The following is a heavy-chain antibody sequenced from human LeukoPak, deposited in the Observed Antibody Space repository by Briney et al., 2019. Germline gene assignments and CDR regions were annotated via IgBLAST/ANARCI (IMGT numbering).Heavy chain of an antibody. CDR3: AKDRGSGYSGSYGFDY. D-gene: IGHD1-26*01. J-gene: IGHJ4*02. Sequence: ETLSLTCTVSGGSISSYYWSWIRQPPGKGLEWVSAISGSGDSTYYADSVKGRFTISRDNSKNTLYVQMNSLRAEDTAVYYCAKDRGSGYSGSYGFDYWGQGTLVTVSS. CDR1: GGSISSYY. CDR2: ISGSGDST. V-gene: IGHV3-23*01.